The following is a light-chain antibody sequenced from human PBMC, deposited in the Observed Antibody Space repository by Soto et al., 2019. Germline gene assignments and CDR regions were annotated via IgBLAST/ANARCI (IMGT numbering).Light chain of an antibody. CDR3: SSYAGTGFYV. J-gene: IGLJ1*01. V-gene: IGLV2-23*02. Sequence: SGLTQPASASWSPGQSITFSCTGSSSDVGSYNLDSWCQQRPGNPHNLMTYEVSKRPAVLDNLFSCYKSATAASPTIWGLHAEDEGDYYCSSYAGTGFYVFGTGTKVTVL. CDR2: EVS. CDR1: SSDVGSYNL.